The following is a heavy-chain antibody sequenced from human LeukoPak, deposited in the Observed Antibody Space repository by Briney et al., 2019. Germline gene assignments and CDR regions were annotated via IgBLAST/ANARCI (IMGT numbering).Heavy chain of an antibody. Sequence: SVKVSCKASGGTFSSYAISWVRQAPGQGLEWMGGIIPIFGTANYAQKFQGRATITADESTSTAYMELSSLRSEDTAVYYCARAIPPNTVPSHAYGMDVWGQGTTVTVSS. V-gene: IGHV1-69*13. J-gene: IGHJ6*02. CDR2: IIPIFGTA. D-gene: IGHD4-11*01. CDR1: GGTFSSYA. CDR3: ARAIPPNTVPSHAYGMDV.